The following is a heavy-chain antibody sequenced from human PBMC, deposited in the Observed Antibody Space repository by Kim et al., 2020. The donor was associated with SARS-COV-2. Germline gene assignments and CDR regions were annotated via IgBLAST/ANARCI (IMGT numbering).Heavy chain of an antibody. V-gene: IGHV4-59*01. J-gene: IGHJ5*02. CDR1: GGSISSYY. Sequence: SETLSLTCTVSGGSISSYYWSWIRQPPGKGLEWIGYIYYSGSTNYNPSLKSRVTISVDTSKNQFSLKLSSVTAADTAVYYCAREARVVVVPAARTYNWFDPWGQGTLVTVSS. CDR2: IYYSGST. D-gene: IGHD2-2*01. CDR3: AREARVVVVPAARTYNWFDP.